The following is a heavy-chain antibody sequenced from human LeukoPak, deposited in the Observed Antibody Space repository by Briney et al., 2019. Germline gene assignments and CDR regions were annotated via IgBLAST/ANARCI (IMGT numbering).Heavy chain of an antibody. Sequence: SETLSLTCAVYGGSFSGYYWSWIRQPPGKGLEWIGEINHSGSTNYNPSLKSRVTISVDTSKNQFSLKLSSVTAADTAVYYCASLYYYDSSGYLIDYWGQGTLVTVSS. CDR2: INHSGST. CDR3: ASLYYYDSSGYLIDY. V-gene: IGHV4-34*01. CDR1: GGSFSGYY. D-gene: IGHD3-22*01. J-gene: IGHJ4*02.